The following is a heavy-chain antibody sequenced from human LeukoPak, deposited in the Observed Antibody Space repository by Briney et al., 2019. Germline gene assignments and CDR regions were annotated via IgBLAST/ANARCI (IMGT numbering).Heavy chain of an antibody. Sequence: VASVKVSCKASGYTFTSYGISWVRQAPGQGLEWMGWISAYNGNTNYAQKLQGRVTMTTDTSTSTAYMELRSLRSDVTAVYYCARAICARYAFDIWGQGTMVTVSS. J-gene: IGHJ3*02. CDR3: ARAICARYAFDI. V-gene: IGHV1-18*01. CDR2: ISAYNGNT. CDR1: GYTFTSYG.